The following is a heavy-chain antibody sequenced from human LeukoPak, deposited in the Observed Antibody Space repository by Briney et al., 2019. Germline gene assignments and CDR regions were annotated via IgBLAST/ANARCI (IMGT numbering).Heavy chain of an antibody. CDR1: GGSISSYY. D-gene: IGHD6-6*01. Sequence: SETLSLTCTVSGGSISSYYWSWIRQPPGKRLEWIGYIYYSGSTNYNPSLKSRVTISVDTSKNQFSLKLSSVTAADTAVYYCAGYGSSSYYYYYGMDVWGQGTTVTVSS. V-gene: IGHV4-59*01. CDR2: IYYSGST. J-gene: IGHJ6*02. CDR3: AGYGSSSYYYYYGMDV.